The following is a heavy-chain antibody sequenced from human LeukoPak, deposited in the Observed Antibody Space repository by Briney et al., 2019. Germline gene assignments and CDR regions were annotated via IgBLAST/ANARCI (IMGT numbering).Heavy chain of an antibody. J-gene: IGHJ4*02. CDR3: ARDRGYDSSGYSPTGPLFDY. V-gene: IGHV1-69*04. D-gene: IGHD3-22*01. CDR1: GGTFSSYA. CDR2: IIPILGIA. Sequence: SVKVSCTASGGTFSSYAISWVRQAPGQGLEWMGRIIPILGIANYAQKFQGRVTITADKSTSTAYMELSSLRSEGTAVYYCARDRGYDSSGYSPTGPLFDYWGQGTLVTVSS.